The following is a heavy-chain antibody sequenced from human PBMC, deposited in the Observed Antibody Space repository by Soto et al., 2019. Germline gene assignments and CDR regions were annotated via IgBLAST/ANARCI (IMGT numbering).Heavy chain of an antibody. D-gene: IGHD3-22*01. Sequence: ASVKVSCKASGYTFTSYGISWVRQAPGQGLEWMGWISAYNGNTNYAQKLQGRVTMTTDTSTSTAYMELRSPRSDDTAVYYCARDRYYYDSSGSIPIDYWGQGTLVTVSS. CDR1: GYTFTSYG. V-gene: IGHV1-18*01. CDR2: ISAYNGNT. J-gene: IGHJ4*02. CDR3: ARDRYYYDSSGSIPIDY.